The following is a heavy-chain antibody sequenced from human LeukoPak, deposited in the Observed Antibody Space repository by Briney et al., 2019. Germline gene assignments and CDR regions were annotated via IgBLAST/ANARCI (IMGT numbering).Heavy chain of an antibody. V-gene: IGHV3-30-3*01. CDR1: AFTFSNYA. D-gene: IGHD2-2*01. CDR3: AILGYSSSVFDC. J-gene: IGHJ4*02. CDR2: ISKDGTGT. Sequence: PTGRSLRLSCAASAFTFSNYAIHWVRQAPGKGLEWEALISKDGTGTYYPDSAKGRFTISRDNSKNTLYLQMNSLRTEDTAMYYCAILGYSSSVFDCWGQGTLVTVSS.